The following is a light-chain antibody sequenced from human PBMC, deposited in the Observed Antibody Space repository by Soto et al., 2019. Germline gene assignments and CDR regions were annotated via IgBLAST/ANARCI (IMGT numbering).Light chain of an antibody. J-gene: IGKJ2*01. CDR3: QQYVTSPYI. CDR1: QSVSSSY. Sequence: EIVLTQSPGTLSLSPGERATLSCRASQSVSSSYLAWYQQKPGQAPRLLIHGVSTRATGIPDRFSGSGSGTDFTLTISRLEPEDVAVYYCQQYVTSPYIFGQGTKLEIK. CDR2: GVS. V-gene: IGKV3-20*01.